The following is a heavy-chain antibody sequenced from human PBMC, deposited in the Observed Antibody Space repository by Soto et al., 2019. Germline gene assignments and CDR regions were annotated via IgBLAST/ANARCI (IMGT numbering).Heavy chain of an antibody. Sequence: EVQLVESGGGLVQPGGSLRLSCAVSGFTFSNYWMSWVRQAPGRRLEWVATIAHDGSEKFYVDSVKGRFTISRDNTKNSLYLQMNSLRVDDTAVYYCARESNAHFDYWGQGTMVTVSS. CDR3: ARESNAHFDY. D-gene: IGHD2-8*01. CDR2: IAHDGSEK. CDR1: GFTFSNYW. V-gene: IGHV3-7*01. J-gene: IGHJ4*02.